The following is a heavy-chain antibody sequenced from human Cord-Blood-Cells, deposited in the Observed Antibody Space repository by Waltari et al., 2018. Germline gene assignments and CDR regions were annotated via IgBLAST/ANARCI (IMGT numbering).Heavy chain of an antibody. CDR3: ASTTYYDFWNGYYRSGDY. CDR2: IKQDGSEK. D-gene: IGHD3-3*01. J-gene: IGHJ4*02. Sequence: EVQLVESGGGLVQPGGSLRLSCAASGFTFSSYWMSWVRQAPGKGLEWVANIKQDGSEKYYVDSVKGRFTISRDNAKNSLYLQMNSLRAEDTAVYYCASTTYYDFWNGYYRSGDYWGQGTLVTVSS. CDR1: GFTFSSYW. V-gene: IGHV3-7*01.